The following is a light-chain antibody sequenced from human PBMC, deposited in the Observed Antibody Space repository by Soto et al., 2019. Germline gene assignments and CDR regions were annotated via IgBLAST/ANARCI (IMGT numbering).Light chain of an antibody. CDR3: QQYDSSPPGVT. CDR1: QSISSTY. CDR2: GAS. V-gene: IGKV3-20*01. Sequence: EIVLTQSPGTLSLSPGERATLSCRASQSISSTYLAWYQQKPGQAPRLLIYGASSRATGIPDRFSGSGSGTDFTLTISRLEPEDFAVYYCQQYDSSPPGVTFGPGTKVGVK. J-gene: IGKJ3*01.